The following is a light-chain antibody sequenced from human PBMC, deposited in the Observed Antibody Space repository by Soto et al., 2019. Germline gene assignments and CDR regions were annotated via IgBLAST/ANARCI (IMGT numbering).Light chain of an antibody. J-gene: IGLJ1*01. CDR2: EVT. V-gene: IGLV2-14*01. Sequence: QSVLTQPASVSGSPGQSIAISCTGTISDVGGYDYVSWYQQHPDEAPKLMIYEVTKRPSGVSNRFSGSKSGNTASLTISGLQPEDEADYYCSSHTSGSTRVFGSGTKVTVL. CDR3: SSHTSGSTRV. CDR1: ISDVGGYDY.